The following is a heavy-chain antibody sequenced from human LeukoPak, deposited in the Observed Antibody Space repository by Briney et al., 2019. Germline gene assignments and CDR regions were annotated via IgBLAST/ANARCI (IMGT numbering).Heavy chain of an antibody. D-gene: IGHD5-12*01. CDR2: ISSSGSTI. V-gene: IGHV3-48*03. J-gene: IGHJ4*02. CDR3: ARVPWDIVATTDY. CDR1: GFTFSIYE. Sequence: GGSRRLSCAASGFTFSIYEMNWFRQAPGKGLEWVSYISSSGSTIYYADSVKGRFTISRDNAKNSLYLQMNSLRAEDTAVYYCARVPWDIVATTDYWGQGTLVTVSS.